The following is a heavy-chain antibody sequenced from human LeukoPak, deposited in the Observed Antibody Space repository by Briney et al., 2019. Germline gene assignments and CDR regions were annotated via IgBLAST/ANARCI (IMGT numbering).Heavy chain of an antibody. CDR2: ISAYNGNT. V-gene: IGHV1-18*01. Sequence: ASVKVSCKASGYTFTSYGISWVRQAPGQGLEWMGWISAYNGNTNYAQKLQGRVTMTTDTSTSTAYMELRSLRSDDTAVYYCARGPAYYDFWSGYHPRYNWFDPWGQGTLVTVSS. J-gene: IGHJ5*02. D-gene: IGHD3-3*01. CDR3: ARGPAYYDFWSGYHPRYNWFDP. CDR1: GYTFTSYG.